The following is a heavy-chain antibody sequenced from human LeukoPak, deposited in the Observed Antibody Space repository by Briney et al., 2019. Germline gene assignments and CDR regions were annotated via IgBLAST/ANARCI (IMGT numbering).Heavy chain of an antibody. CDR3: ARDGTYSSSSFDY. CDR2: INHNGNVN. Sequence: GGSLRLSCAASGLTFSSYWMNWARQAPGKGLEWVASINHNGNVNYYVDSVKGRFTISRDNAKNTLNLQMNSLRAEDTAVYYCARDGTYSSSSFDYWGQGTLVTVSS. CDR1: GLTFSSYW. J-gene: IGHJ4*02. D-gene: IGHD6-6*01. V-gene: IGHV3-7*01.